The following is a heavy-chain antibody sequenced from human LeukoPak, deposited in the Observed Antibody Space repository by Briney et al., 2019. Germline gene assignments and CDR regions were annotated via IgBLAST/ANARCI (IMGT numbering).Heavy chain of an antibody. V-gene: IGHV1-18*01. D-gene: IGHD1-26*01. CDR2: ISSYNDDI. J-gene: IGHJ4*02. CDR1: GYSFTTYG. CDR3: ARGWELDC. Sequence: VSVKVSCKPSGYSFTTYGISWVRQAPGQGLEWMGWISSYNDDIDFEQKFQGRVTMTTDTSTSTAYMELRSLRSDDTAVYYCARGWELDCWGQGTLVTVSS.